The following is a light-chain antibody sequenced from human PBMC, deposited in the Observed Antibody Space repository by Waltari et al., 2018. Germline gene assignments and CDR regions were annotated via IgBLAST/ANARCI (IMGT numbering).Light chain of an antibody. V-gene: IGLV3-1*01. CDR3: QAWDSNVAV. CDR2: QDN. CDR1: KLGDKY. J-gene: IGLJ3*02. Sequence: SFELIQPPSESVSPGQTASVRCSGEKLGDKYVYWYQQKPGQSPMLVMFQDNKRPSGIPERFSGSNYGKTATLTISETQAIDEADYYCQAWDSNVAVFGRGTKVTVL.